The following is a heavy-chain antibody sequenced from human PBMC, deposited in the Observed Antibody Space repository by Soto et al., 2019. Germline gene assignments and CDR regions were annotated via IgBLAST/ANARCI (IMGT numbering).Heavy chain of an antibody. J-gene: IGHJ4*02. Sequence: QVQLVQSGAEVKKPGASVKVSCKASGYTFTSYGISWVRQAPGQGLEWMGWISAYNGNTNYAQKRQGRVTMTTDTSTSTAYMELRSLRSDDTAVYYCARDSERYYDSSGSGYWGQGTLVTVSS. CDR2: ISAYNGNT. V-gene: IGHV1-18*01. CDR3: ARDSERYYDSSGSGY. CDR1: GYTFTSYG. D-gene: IGHD3-22*01.